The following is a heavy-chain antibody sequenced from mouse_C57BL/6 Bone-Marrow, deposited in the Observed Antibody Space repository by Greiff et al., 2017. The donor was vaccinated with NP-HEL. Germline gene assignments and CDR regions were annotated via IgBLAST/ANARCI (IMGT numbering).Heavy chain of an antibody. J-gene: IGHJ1*03. CDR2: IDPSDSYT. CDR1: GYTFTSYW. D-gene: IGHD1-1*01. CDR3: ARDTVVAHWYFDV. Sequence: QVQLQQPGAELVMPGASVKLSCKASGYTFTSYWMHWVKQRPGQGLEWIGGIDPSDSYTNYNQKFKGKSTLTVDKSSSTAYMQLSSLTSEDSAVYYCARDTVVAHWYFDVWGTGTTVTVSS. V-gene: IGHV1-69*01.